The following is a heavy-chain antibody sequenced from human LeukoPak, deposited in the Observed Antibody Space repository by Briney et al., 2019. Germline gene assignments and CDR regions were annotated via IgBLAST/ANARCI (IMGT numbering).Heavy chain of an antibody. CDR1: GFTFDDYA. CDR2: ISWNSGSI. CDR3: ARATLGDELGFDY. Sequence: GGSLRLSCAASGFTFDDYAMHWVRQAPGKGLEGVSGISWNSGSIGYADSVKGRFTISRDNAKNSLYLQMNSLRAEDTALYYCARATLGDELGFDYWGQGTLVTVSS. J-gene: IGHJ4*02. D-gene: IGHD3-16*01. V-gene: IGHV3-9*01.